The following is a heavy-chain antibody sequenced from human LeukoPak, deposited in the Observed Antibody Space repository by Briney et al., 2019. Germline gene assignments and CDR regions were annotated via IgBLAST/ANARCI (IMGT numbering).Heavy chain of an antibody. V-gene: IGHV1-8*02. CDR2: MHPHSGNT. CDR1: GYTFASYD. CDR3: AKATSPNPVDAFDI. Sequence: ASVKVSCKAAGYTFASYDINWVRQATGQGLEWMGWMHPHSGNTGYAQTFQGRVTMTTNISTSTAYMELSSLRYEDTAVYYCAKATSPNPVDAFDIWGQGTMVTVSS. J-gene: IGHJ3*02.